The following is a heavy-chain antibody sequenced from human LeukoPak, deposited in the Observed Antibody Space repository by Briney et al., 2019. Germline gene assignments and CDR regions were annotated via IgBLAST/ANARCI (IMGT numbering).Heavy chain of an antibody. V-gene: IGHV3-23*01. J-gene: IGHJ4*02. CDR2: ITGSGGST. CDR1: GFTFSNYA. D-gene: IGHD2-15*01. Sequence: GGSLRLSCVASGFTFSNYAMNWVRQAPGKGLQWVSGITGSGGSTYHADSVKGRFTISRDNSKNMLYLEMNSLRAEDTAVYYCAKSVIVVVVAANFDYWGQGTLVTVSS. CDR3: AKSVIVVVVAANFDY.